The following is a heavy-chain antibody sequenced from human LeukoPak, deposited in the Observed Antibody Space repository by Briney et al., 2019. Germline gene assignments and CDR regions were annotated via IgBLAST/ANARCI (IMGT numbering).Heavy chain of an antibody. V-gene: IGHV3-30*04. CDR1: GFTFSSYA. D-gene: IGHD6-13*01. CDR2: ISYDGSNK. J-gene: IGHJ4*02. CDR3: AKAAAASYYFDY. Sequence: GGSLRLSCAASGFTFSSYAMHWVRQAPGKGLEWVAVISYDGSNKYYADSVKGRFTISRDNSKNTLYLQMNSLRADDTAVYYCAKAAAASYYFDYWGQGTLVTVSS.